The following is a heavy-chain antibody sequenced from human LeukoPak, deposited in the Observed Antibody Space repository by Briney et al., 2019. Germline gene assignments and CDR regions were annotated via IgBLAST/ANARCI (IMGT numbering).Heavy chain of an antibody. CDR2: ISYDGSNK. CDR1: GFTFSSNG. Sequence: GGSLRLSCAASGFTFSSNGMHWVRQAPGKGLEWVAVISYDGSNKYYADSVKGRFTISRDNSKNTLYLQMNSLRAEDTAVYYCAKDVGYCSSTSCHYFDYWGQGTLVTVSS. CDR3: AKDVGYCSSTSCHYFDY. V-gene: IGHV3-30*18. J-gene: IGHJ4*02. D-gene: IGHD2-2*01.